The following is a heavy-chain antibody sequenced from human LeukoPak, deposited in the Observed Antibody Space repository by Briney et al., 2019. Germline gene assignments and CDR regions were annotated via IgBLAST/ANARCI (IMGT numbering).Heavy chain of an antibody. Sequence: GGSLRLSCAASGFTFSNYWMHWVRQAPGKGLAWVSHSNSDGDGSSTSYGGSVKGLFTISRDNAKNTLYLQMNSLRAEDTAVYYCARGLPTNAFDIWGQGTMVSVSS. CDR3: ARGLPTNAFDI. J-gene: IGHJ3*02. V-gene: IGHV3-74*01. CDR1: GFTFSNYW. D-gene: IGHD5-12*01. CDR2: SNSDGDGSST.